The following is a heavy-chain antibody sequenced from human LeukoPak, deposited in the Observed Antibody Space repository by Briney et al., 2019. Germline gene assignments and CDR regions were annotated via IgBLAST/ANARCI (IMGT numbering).Heavy chain of an antibody. CDR1: GASINSGSYY. J-gene: IGHJ4*02. CDR3: ARDLPSVYFHY. Sequence: SETLSLTCTVSGASINSGSYYWTWIRQPAGKGLEWIERIYTSGSTNYNPSLKSQFTITLDTSKNPSSLKLAYVTAAAPAVYYCARDLPSVYFHYWCQGTLVTVSS. V-gene: IGHV4-61*02. CDR2: IYTSGST.